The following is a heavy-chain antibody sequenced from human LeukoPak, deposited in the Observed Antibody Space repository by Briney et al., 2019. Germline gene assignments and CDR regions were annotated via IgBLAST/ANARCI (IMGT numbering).Heavy chain of an antibody. Sequence: PGGSLRLSCAASGFTFDDYGMSWVRQAPGKGLEWVSGINWNGGSTGYADSVKGRFTISRDNAKNSLYLQMNSLRAEDTALYCCARVGDYYDSRGYHAHPDYWGQGTLVTVSS. J-gene: IGHJ4*02. CDR2: INWNGGST. CDR1: GFTFDDYG. D-gene: IGHD3-22*01. CDR3: ARVGDYYDSRGYHAHPDY. V-gene: IGHV3-20*04.